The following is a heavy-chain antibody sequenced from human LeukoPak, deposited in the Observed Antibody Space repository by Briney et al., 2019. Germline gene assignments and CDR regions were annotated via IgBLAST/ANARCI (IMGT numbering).Heavy chain of an antibody. Sequence: ASVKVSCKASGYTFTGYYMHWVRQAPGQGLEWMGWINPNSGGTNYAQKFQGRVTMTRDTSISTAYMELSRLRSDDTAVYYCARVGRGEDIAAAGTYAFDIWGQGTMVTVSS. J-gene: IGHJ3*02. CDR1: GYTFTGYY. V-gene: IGHV1-2*02. D-gene: IGHD6-13*01. CDR3: ARVGRGEDIAAAGTYAFDI. CDR2: INPNSGGT.